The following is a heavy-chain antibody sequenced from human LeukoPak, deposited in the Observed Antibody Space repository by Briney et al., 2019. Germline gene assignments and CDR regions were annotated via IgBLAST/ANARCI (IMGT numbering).Heavy chain of an antibody. J-gene: IGHJ4*02. D-gene: IGHD2-15*01. CDR1: GFTFSSYA. CDR2: ISISGTYT. Sequence: GGSLRLSCAASGFTFSSYAMSWVRQAPGKGLEWVSSISISGTYTYYADSLKGRFTISRDTAKTSVFLQMNSLRSEDTAVYYCARGRGFCSGNRCSLNFDLWGQGALVTVSS. V-gene: IGHV3-21*01. CDR3: ARGRGFCSGNRCSLNFDL.